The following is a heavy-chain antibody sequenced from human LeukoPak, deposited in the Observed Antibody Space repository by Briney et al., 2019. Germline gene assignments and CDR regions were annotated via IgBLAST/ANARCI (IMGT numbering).Heavy chain of an antibody. V-gene: IGHV5-51*01. J-gene: IGHJ6*03. CDR3: ARHMSGRYYGSGTASYYYYYMDV. CDR2: IYPGDSDT. D-gene: IGHD3-10*01. Sequence: GESLKISCKGSGYSFTSYWIGWVRQMPGKGLEWMGIIYPGDSDTRYSPSFQGQVTISADKSISTAYLQWSSLKASDTAMYYCARHMSGRYYGSGTASYYYYYMDVWGKGTTVTVSS. CDR1: GYSFTSYW.